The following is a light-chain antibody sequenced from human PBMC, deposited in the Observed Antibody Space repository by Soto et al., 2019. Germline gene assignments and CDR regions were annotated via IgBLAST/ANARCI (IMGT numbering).Light chain of an antibody. Sequence: EIVLIQSQATLSLSPGEGATLSCRASQSVSDYLAWYQQKSGQAPRLLIYDASKRATGIPARFSGSGSGTDFTLTISSLQPEDFAVYYCQQRSNWPLTFGGGTKVDIK. CDR3: QQRSNWPLT. CDR1: QSVSDY. J-gene: IGKJ4*01. V-gene: IGKV3-11*01. CDR2: DAS.